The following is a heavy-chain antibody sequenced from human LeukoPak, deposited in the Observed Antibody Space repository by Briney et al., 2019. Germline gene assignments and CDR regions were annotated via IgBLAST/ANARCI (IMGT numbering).Heavy chain of an antibody. CDR3: ASRGRVGATIMGFDY. Sequence: ASVKVSCKASGYTFTGYYMHWVRQAPGQGLEWMGWISAYNGNTNYAQKLQGRVTMTTDTSTSTAYMELRSLRSDDTAVYYCASRGRVGATIMGFDYWGQGTLVTVSS. CDR2: ISAYNGNT. D-gene: IGHD1-26*01. J-gene: IGHJ4*02. V-gene: IGHV1-18*04. CDR1: GYTFTGYY.